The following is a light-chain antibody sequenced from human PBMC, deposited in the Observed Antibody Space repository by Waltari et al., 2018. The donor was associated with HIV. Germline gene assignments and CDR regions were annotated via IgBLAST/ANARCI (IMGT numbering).Light chain of an antibody. Sequence: QSALTQPASVSGSPGQSTTISSTGTSSNVGGYNLFSWYQQHPGKAPKLMIYEVSKRPSGVSNRFSGSKSGNTASLTISGLQAEDEADYYCCAYAGSTTYVIFGGGTKLTVL. CDR2: EVS. CDR1: SSNVGGYNL. V-gene: IGLV2-23*02. J-gene: IGLJ2*01. CDR3: CAYAGSTTYVI.